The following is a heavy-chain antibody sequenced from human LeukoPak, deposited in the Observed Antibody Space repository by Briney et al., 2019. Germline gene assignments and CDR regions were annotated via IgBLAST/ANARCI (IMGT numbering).Heavy chain of an antibody. CDR3: AREQGGSWFGDSRGAFDI. Sequence: SETLSLTCTVSGGSISSYCWSWIRQPAGKGLEWIGRIYTSGSTNYNPSLKSRVTMSVDTSKNQFSLKLSSVTAADTAVYYCAREQGGSWFGDSRGAFDIWGQGTMVTVSS. J-gene: IGHJ3*02. CDR2: IYTSGST. V-gene: IGHV4-4*07. D-gene: IGHD3-10*01. CDR1: GGSISSYC.